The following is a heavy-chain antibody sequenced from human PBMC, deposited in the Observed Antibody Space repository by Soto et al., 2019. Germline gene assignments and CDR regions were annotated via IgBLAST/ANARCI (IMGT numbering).Heavy chain of an antibody. CDR2: IYHSGST. CDR1: GGSISSGGYS. J-gene: IGHJ6*02. Sequence: SETLSLTCAVSGGSISSGGYSWSWIRQPPGKGLEWIGYIYHSGSTYYNPSLKSRVTISVDRSKNQFSLKLSSVTAADTAVYYCARAGRAIFGVVRYGMDVWGQGTTGTVS. CDR3: ARAGRAIFGVVRYGMDV. V-gene: IGHV4-30-2*01. D-gene: IGHD3-3*01.